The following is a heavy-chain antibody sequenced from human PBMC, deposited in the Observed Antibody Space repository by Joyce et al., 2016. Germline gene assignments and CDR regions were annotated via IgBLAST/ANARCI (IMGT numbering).Heavy chain of an antibody. Sequence: EVELLESGGGLVQPGGSLRLSCAASGFTFSSSAMSWVRQAPGKGLEWVSAISGSGGTTYDADSVKGRFTISRDNSKNTLYLQMNSLRAEDTAIYYCAKDAQFAWYSQYWGQGTLVTVSS. CDR3: AKDAQFAWYSQY. V-gene: IGHV3-23*01. CDR1: GFTFSSSA. J-gene: IGHJ1*01. D-gene: IGHD3-16*01. CDR2: ISGSGGTT.